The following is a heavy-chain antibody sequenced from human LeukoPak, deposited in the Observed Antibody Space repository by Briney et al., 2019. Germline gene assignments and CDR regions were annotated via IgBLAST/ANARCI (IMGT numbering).Heavy chain of an antibody. J-gene: IGHJ5*02. CDR1: GYSFTSYW. CDR2: IYPGDSDT. D-gene: IGHD2-15*01. CDR3: ARARVVAATRWFDP. V-gene: IGHV5-51*01. Sequence: GESLKISFKGSGYSFTSYWIGWGRPMPGKGREGRGIIYPGDSDTKYSPSFEGQVTISADKSISTAYLQWSSLKASDTAMYYCARARVVAATRWFDPWGQGTLVTVSS.